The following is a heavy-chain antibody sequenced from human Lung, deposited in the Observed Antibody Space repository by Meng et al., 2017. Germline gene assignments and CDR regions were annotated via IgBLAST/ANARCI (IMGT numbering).Heavy chain of an antibody. CDR2: MNPNRGNT. CDR3: ARAIFALANSDY. Sequence: QVQLVQSGAEVKKPGASVKVSCKASGYTFTSYDINWVRQATGQGLEWMGWMNPNRGNTGYAQKFQGRVTMTMNTSISTTYMELSSLRSEDTAVYYCARAIFALANSDYWGQGTLVTVSS. V-gene: IGHV1-8*01. J-gene: IGHJ4*02. CDR1: GYTFTSYD. D-gene: IGHD3-3*01.